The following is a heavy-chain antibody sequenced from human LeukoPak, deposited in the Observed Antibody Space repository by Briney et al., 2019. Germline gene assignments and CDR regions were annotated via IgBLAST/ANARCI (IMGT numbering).Heavy chain of an antibody. D-gene: IGHD2-2*01. CDR1: GFTFSSYA. CDR3: ARNYCSSTSCLTYSDY. V-gene: IGHV3-23*01. Sequence: GGSLRLSCAASGFTFSSYAMSWVRQAPGKGLEWVSAISGSGGSTYYADSVKGRFTISRDNSKNTLYLQMNSLRAEDTAVYYCARNYCSSTSCLTYSDYWGQGTLVTVSS. J-gene: IGHJ4*02. CDR2: ISGSGGST.